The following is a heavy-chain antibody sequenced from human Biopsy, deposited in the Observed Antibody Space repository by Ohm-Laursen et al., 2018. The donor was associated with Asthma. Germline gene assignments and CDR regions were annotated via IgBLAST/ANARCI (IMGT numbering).Heavy chain of an antibody. J-gene: IGHJ4*02. V-gene: IGHV1-24*01. D-gene: IGHD4-17*01. CDR2: HDHEEGGT. CDR1: GYSLTDLS. Sequence: SVKVSYKISGYSLTDLSMYWVRQAPGQGLEWMGGHDHEEGGTVNARRFQGRVTMTEDTSTDTAYMELSSLSSDDTAVYYCASDFPKDYVRYNFQFWGQGTLVTVSS. CDR3: ASDFPKDYVRYNFQF.